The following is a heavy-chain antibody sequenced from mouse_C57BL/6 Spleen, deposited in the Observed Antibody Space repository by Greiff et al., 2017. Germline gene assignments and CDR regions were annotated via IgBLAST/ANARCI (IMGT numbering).Heavy chain of an antibody. CDR3: ARFDAMDY. J-gene: IGHJ4*01. CDR2: IDPSDSYP. CDR1: GYTFTSSW. V-gene: IGHV1-69*01. Sequence: QVQLQQPGAELVMPGASVKLSCKASGYTFTSSWMHWVKQRPGQGLEWIGEIDPSDSYPNYNQKFKGKSTLTVDKSSSTAYMQLSSLTSEDSAVYYCARFDAMDYWGQGTSVTVSS.